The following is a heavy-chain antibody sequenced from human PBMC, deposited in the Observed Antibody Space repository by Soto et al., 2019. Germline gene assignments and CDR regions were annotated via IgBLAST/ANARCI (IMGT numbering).Heavy chain of an antibody. CDR3: ARLNGRVWVTIFGVVPPSYYYYYMDV. V-gene: IGHV4-39*01. CDR1: GGSISSSSYY. D-gene: IGHD3-3*01. Sequence: SETLSLTCTVSGGSISSSSYYWGWIRQPPGKGLEWIGSIYYSGSTYYNPSLKSRVTISVETSKNQFSLKLSSVTAADTAVYYCARLNGRVWVTIFGVVPPSYYYYYMDVWGKGTTVTVSS. J-gene: IGHJ6*03. CDR2: IYYSGST.